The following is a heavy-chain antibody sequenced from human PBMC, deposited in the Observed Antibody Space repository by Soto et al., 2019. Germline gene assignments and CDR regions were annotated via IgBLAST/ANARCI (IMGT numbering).Heavy chain of an antibody. D-gene: IGHD7-27*01. J-gene: IGHJ4*02. Sequence: EVQLVESGGGLTQPGGSLRLSCVVSGFIVSRSHMMWVRQAPGKGLEGVSVIYNHGQINYVDPVKGRFTIARDNSKNKIYLQMNSLKVEDTAVYYCVRVTGAERHWGQGALVTVSS. V-gene: IGHV3-53*01. CDR2: IYNHGQI. CDR1: GFIVSRSH. CDR3: VRVTGAERH.